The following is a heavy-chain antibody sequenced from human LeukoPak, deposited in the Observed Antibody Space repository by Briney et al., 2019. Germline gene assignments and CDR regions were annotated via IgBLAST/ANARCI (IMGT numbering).Heavy chain of an antibody. CDR1: GFTFSNYW. D-gene: IGHD3-3*01. V-gene: IGHV3-7*01. J-gene: IGHJ4*02. CDR3: ATPFHYDFWSHPLADY. Sequence: PGGSLRLSCAASGFTFSNYWMSWVRQAPGKGLEWVANIKQDGSETYYVDSVKGRFTISRDNAKNSLFLQMNSLRAEDTAVYYCATPFHYDFWSHPLADYWGQGTLVTVSS. CDR2: IKQDGSET.